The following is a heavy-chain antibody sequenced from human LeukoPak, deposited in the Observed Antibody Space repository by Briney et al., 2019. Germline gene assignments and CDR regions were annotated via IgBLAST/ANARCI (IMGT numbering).Heavy chain of an antibody. CDR1: GGSISSGPYY. CDR2: ISYSGST. V-gene: IGHV4-39*01. Sequence: SETLSLTCTVSGGSISSGPYYWGWIRQPPGKGLEWIGSISYSGSTYNNPSLKSRVTISVDTSKNQFSLKLSSVTAPDTAVYYCARRVYSGSYNWYFDLWGRGTLVTVSS. J-gene: IGHJ2*01. D-gene: IGHD1-26*01. CDR3: ARRVYSGSYNWYFDL.